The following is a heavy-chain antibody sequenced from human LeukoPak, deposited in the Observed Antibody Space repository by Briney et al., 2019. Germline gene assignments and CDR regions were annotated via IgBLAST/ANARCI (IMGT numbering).Heavy chain of an antibody. D-gene: IGHD6-13*01. CDR3: AKDRIAAAGIRQTLDY. CDR2: IRYDGSNK. V-gene: IGHV3-30*02. CDR1: GFTFSSYW. Sequence: GGSLRLSCAASGFTFSSYWMHWVRQAPGKGLEWVAFIRYDGSNKYYADSVKGRFTISRDNSKNTLYLQMNSLRAEDTAVYYCAKDRIAAAGIRQTLDYWGQGTLVTVSS. J-gene: IGHJ4*02.